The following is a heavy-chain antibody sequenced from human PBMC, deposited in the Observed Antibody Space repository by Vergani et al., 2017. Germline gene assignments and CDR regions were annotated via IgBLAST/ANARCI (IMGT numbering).Heavy chain of an antibody. V-gene: IGHV1-8*03. D-gene: IGHD3-10*01. CDR2: MNPNSGNT. CDR1: GYTFTSSA. J-gene: IGHJ5*02. CDR3: AGGGGPYGSGTDGGGFDP. Sequence: QMQLVQSGAEVKKPGASVKVSCKASGYTFTSSAINWVRQATGQGLEWMGWMNPNSGNTGYAQKFQGRVTITRNTSISTAYMELSSLRSEDTAVYYCAGGGGPYGSGTDGGGFDPWGQGTLVTVSS.